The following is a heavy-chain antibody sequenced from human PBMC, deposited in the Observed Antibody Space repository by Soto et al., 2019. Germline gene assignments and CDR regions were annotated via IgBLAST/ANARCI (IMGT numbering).Heavy chain of an antibody. CDR2: ISFDGNNK. CDR1: GFTFSSYA. J-gene: IGHJ4*02. Sequence: QVQLVESGGGVVQPGRSLRLSCAASGFTFSSYASHWVRQAPGRGLEWVALISFDGNNKYYANSVKGRFTISRDNSKNTLYLQMSSLRAEDTAVYYCGRCSSTSCHLGADYWGQGTLVTVSS. D-gene: IGHD2-2*01. V-gene: IGHV3-30-3*01. CDR3: GRCSSTSCHLGADY.